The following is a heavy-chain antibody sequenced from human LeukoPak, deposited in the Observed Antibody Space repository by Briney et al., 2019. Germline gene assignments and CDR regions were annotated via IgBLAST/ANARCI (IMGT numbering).Heavy chain of an antibody. Sequence: GGSLRLSCTASGFTFGDYAMSWVRRAPGKGLEWVGFIRSKAYGGTTEYAASVKGRFTISRDDSKSIAYLQMNSLKTEDTAVYYCTRDPIAVAGTAIDYWGQGTLVTVSS. J-gene: IGHJ4*02. D-gene: IGHD6-19*01. V-gene: IGHV3-49*04. CDR2: IRSKAYGGTT. CDR3: TRDPIAVAGTAIDY. CDR1: GFTFGDYA.